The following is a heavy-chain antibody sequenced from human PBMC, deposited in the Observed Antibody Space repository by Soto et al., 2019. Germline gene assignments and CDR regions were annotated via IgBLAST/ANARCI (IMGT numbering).Heavy chain of an antibody. V-gene: IGHV4-61*01. CDR2: IYYSGST. CDR1: GGSVSSGSYY. CDR3: ANYPTTVTSDY. J-gene: IGHJ4*02. D-gene: IGHD4-17*01. Sequence: SETLSLTCTVSGGSVSSGSYYWSWIRQPPGKGLEWIGYIYYSGSTNYNPSLKSRVTISVDTSKNQFSLKLSSMTAADTAVYYCANYPTTVTSDYWGQGTLVTVSS.